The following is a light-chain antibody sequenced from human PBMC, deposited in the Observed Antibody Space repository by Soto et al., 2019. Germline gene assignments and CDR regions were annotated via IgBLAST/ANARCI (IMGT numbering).Light chain of an antibody. J-gene: IGKJ4*01. CDR2: GAS. CDR1: QSVSATY. CDR3: QQYGSSRLT. Sequence: EIVLTQSPGTLSLSPGERAPLSCRASQSVSATYLAWYQQKPGQAPRLLIYGASSRATGIPDRFSGSGYGTDFTLTLRRLEPEDFAVYFCQQYGSSRLTFGGGTKVDIK. V-gene: IGKV3-20*01.